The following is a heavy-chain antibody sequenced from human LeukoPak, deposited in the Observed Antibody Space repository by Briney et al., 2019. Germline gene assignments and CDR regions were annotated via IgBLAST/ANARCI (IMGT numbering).Heavy chain of an antibody. CDR3: ARIAVPAAISPLFDY. CDR2: MNPNSGNT. Sequence: ASVKVSCKASGYTFTSYDINWVRQATGQGIEWMGWMNPNSGNTGYAQKFQGRVTITRNTSISTAYMELSSLRSEDTAVYYCARIAVPAAISPLFDYWGQGTLVTVSS. D-gene: IGHD2-2*02. V-gene: IGHV1-8*03. CDR1: GYTFTSYD. J-gene: IGHJ4*02.